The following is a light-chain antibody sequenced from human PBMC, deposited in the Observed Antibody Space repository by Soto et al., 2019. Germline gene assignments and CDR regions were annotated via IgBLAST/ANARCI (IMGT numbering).Light chain of an antibody. J-gene: IGKJ3*01. CDR2: GAS. CDR3: QQYGSSFT. CDR1: QSVRSSY. V-gene: IGKV3-20*01. Sequence: EIVLTQSPGTLSLSPGERATLSCRASQSVRSSYLAWYRQKPGQAPRLLIYGASSRATGIPDRFSGSGSGTDFTLTISRLEPEDFAVYYCQQYGSSFTFGPGTKVDIK.